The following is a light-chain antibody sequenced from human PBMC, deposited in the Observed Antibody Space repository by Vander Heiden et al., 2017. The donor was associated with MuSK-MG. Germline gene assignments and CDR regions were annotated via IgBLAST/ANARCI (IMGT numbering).Light chain of an antibody. J-gene: IGKJ1*01. CDR1: QSISSY. CDR2: AAS. V-gene: IGKV1-39*01. Sequence: DIQMTQSPSSLSASVGDRVTITCRASQSISSYLNWYQQKPGKAPKLLIYAASSLQSGVPSRCSGSGYGTDFTLTISSRQPEDFATYYCQQSDSTLTWTFGQGTKVEIK. CDR3: QQSDSTLTWT.